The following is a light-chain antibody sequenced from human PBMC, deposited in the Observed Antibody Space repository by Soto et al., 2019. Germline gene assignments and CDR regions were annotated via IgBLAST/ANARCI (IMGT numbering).Light chain of an antibody. J-gene: IGKJ5*01. CDR3: QKSYSTPHT. CDR1: QSISSY. Sequence: DIKMTQSPSSMSEYVGDIVTITCRASQSISSYLNWYQQKPGKAPKLLIYAASSLQSGVPSRFSGSGSGTDFTLTISSLQPEDFATYYCQKSYSTPHTCGKGKRRAIK. CDR2: AAS. V-gene: IGKV1-39*01.